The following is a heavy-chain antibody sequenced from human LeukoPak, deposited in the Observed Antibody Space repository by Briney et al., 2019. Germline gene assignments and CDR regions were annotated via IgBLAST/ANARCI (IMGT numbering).Heavy chain of an antibody. V-gene: IGHV3-7*03. CDR3: ARDFRGGVLLWFGELYDAFDI. Sequence: HPGGSLRLSCAASGFTFSSYWMSWVRQAPGKGLEWVANIKQDGSEKYYVDSVKGRFTISRDNAKNSLYLQMNSLRAEDTAVYYCARDFRGGVLLWFGELYDAFDIWGQGTMVTVSS. J-gene: IGHJ3*02. CDR1: GFTFSSYW. D-gene: IGHD3-10*01. CDR2: IKQDGSEK.